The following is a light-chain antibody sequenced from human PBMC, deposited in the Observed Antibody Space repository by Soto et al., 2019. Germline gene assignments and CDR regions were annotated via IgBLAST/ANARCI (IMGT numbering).Light chain of an antibody. CDR3: QQRSNWPPALT. CDR1: QSLNARY. V-gene: IGKV3-11*01. CDR2: DAS. Sequence: EIVLTQSPGTLSLSPGERATLSCRASQSLNARYLAWYQQKPGQAPRLLIYDASNRATGIPARFSGSGSGTDFTLTISSLEPEDFAVYYCQQRSNWPPALTFGGGTKVDIK. J-gene: IGKJ4*01.